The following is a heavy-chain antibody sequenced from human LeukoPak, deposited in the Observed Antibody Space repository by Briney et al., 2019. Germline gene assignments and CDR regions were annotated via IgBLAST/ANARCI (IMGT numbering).Heavy chain of an antibody. D-gene: IGHD1-7*01. V-gene: IGHV1-24*01. CDR3: AKGQELELPSYFDY. J-gene: IGHJ4*02. Sequence: ASVKVSCKVSGYTLTEFSMHWVRQAPGKGLEWMGGFDPEDGETIYAQELQGRVTMTKDTSTDTAYMELSSLRSEDTAVYYCAKGQELELPSYFDYWGQGTLVTVSS. CDR1: GYTLTEFS. CDR2: FDPEDGET.